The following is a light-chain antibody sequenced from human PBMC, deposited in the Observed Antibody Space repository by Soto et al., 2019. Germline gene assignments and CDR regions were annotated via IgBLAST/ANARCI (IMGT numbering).Light chain of an antibody. J-gene: IGKJ5*01. V-gene: IGKV3-15*01. Sequence: EVVMTQSPATLSVSPGERATLSCRASQSVSSNLAWYQQNPGQAPRLLIYGASTRATGIPARFSGSGSGTEFTLTISSLQSEDFAVYYCQQYNNWPSITFGQGTRLETK. CDR2: GAS. CDR1: QSVSSN. CDR3: QQYNNWPSIT.